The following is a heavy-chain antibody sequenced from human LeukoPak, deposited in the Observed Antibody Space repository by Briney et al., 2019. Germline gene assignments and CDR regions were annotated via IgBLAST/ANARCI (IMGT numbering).Heavy chain of an antibody. CDR2: ISAGGT. Sequence: GGTLRLSCAAYGFTFSSYGMSWVRQAPGKGLEWVSAISAGGTFYADFVKGRFTISRDNSKNTLYLQMNSLRVDDTAVYYCVKGLYTIDYWGQGTLVTVSS. CDR1: GFTFSSYG. CDR3: VKGLYTIDY. V-gene: IGHV3-23*01. D-gene: IGHD2-2*02. J-gene: IGHJ4*02.